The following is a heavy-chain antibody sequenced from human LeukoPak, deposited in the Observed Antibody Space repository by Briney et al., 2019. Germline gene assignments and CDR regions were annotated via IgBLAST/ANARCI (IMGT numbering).Heavy chain of an antibody. J-gene: IGHJ4*02. CDR2: IYTSGST. D-gene: IGHD6-13*01. CDR1: GGSISSYY. CDR3: ARDRPYGAAALGDFDY. V-gene: IGHV4-4*07. Sequence: SETLSLTCTVSGGSISSYYWSWIRQPAGKGLEWIGRIYTSGSTNYNPSLKSRVTMSVDTSKNQFSLKLSSVTAADTAVYYCARDRPYGAAALGDFDYWGQGTLVTVSS.